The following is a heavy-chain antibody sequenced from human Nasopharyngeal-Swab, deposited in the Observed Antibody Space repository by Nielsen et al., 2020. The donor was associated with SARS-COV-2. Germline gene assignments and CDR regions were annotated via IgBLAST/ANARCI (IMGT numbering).Heavy chain of an antibody. Sequence: SETLSLTCAVYGGSFSGYYWSWIRQPPGKGLEWIGEINHSGSTNYNPSLKSRVTISVDTSKNQFSLKLSSVTAADTAVYYCARVTIFGGSYGMDVWGQGTTVTVS. V-gene: IGHV4-34*01. CDR2: INHSGST. CDR3: ARVTIFGGSYGMDV. D-gene: IGHD3-3*01. J-gene: IGHJ6*02. CDR1: GGSFSGYY.